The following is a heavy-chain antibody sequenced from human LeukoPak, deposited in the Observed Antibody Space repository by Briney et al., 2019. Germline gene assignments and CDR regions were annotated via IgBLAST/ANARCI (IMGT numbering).Heavy chain of an antibody. CDR2: IIPIFGTA. CDR3: ARAGNVQPGLVGSEPSPNYYYYYMDV. CDR1: GGTFSSYA. J-gene: IGHJ6*03. V-gene: IGHV1-69*13. Sequence: PSVKVSCKASGGTFSSYAISWVRQAPGQGLEWMGGIIPIFGTANYAQKFQGRVKITADESTRTAYMALSSLRSEDTAVYYCARAGNVQPGLVGSEPSPNYYYYYMDVWGKGTTVTVSS. D-gene: IGHD6-6*01.